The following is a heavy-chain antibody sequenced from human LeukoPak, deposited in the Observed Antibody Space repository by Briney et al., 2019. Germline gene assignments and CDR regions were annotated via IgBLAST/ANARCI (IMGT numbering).Heavy chain of an antibody. CDR2: IYSGGSP. CDR1: GFTVSSNY. CDR3: ASGSGSYRTPYFYMDV. V-gene: IGHV3-53*01. Sequence: GGSVRLSCVASGFTVSSNYMSWVRQAPGKGLEWVSVIYSGGSPYYADSVKGRFTISRDNSKNTLYLQMNSLRAEDTAVYYCASGSGSYRTPYFYMDVWGTGTTVTVSS. D-gene: IGHD3-10*01. J-gene: IGHJ6*03.